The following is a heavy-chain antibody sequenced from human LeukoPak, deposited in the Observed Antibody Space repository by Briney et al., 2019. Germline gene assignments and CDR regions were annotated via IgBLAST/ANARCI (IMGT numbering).Heavy chain of an antibody. D-gene: IGHD6-13*01. Sequence: GGSLRLSCAASGFTFSSYWMSWVRQAPGKGLEWVSGISWNSGSIGYADSVKGRFTISRDNAKNSLYLQMNSLRAEDTAVYYCAKTGSSSWGYFDYWGQGTLVTVSS. CDR1: GFTFSSYW. CDR3: AKTGSSSWGYFDY. V-gene: IGHV3-9*01. J-gene: IGHJ4*02. CDR2: ISWNSGSI.